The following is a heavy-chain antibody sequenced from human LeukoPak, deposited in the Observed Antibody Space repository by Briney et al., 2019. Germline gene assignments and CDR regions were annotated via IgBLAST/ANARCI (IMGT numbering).Heavy chain of an antibody. V-gene: IGHV1-8*01. CDR1: GYTFTSYD. CDR3: ARVGYSSSWYGYYYYMDV. CDR2: MNPNSGNT. Sequence: ASVKVSCKASGYTFTSYDINWVRQATGQGLEWMGWMNPNSGNTGYAQKFQGRVTMTRNTSISTAYMELSSLRSEDTAVYYCARVGYSSSWYGYYYYMDVWGKGTTVTVSS. J-gene: IGHJ6*03. D-gene: IGHD6-13*01.